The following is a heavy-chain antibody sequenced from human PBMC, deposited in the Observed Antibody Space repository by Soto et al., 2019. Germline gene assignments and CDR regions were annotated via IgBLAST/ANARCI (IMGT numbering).Heavy chain of an antibody. CDR1: GYIFTNYA. J-gene: IGHJ4*02. D-gene: IGHD2-2*01. Sequence: QVQLVQSGDEVKKPGASVKLSCKTSGYIFTNYAMHWVRQAPGQGLAWMGWITADNGNTKYSQNFQDRVTITSDTSAKTAYMEVSSLTSEDTAVYYCVRDRRYQMLLGAFDFWGQGTPVTVSS. CDR3: VRDRRYQMLLGAFDF. V-gene: IGHV1-3*01. CDR2: ITADNGNT.